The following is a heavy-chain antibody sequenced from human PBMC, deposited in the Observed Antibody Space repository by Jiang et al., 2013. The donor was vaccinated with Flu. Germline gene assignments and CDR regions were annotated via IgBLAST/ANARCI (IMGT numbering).Heavy chain of an antibody. CDR3: ARESGSVEAATFGFYFDY. V-gene: IGHV4-31*03. Sequence: GLVKPSQTLSLTCTVSGASISSGGYYWSWIRQHPGKGLEWIGYIHDSGSTYYNPSLKSRITISRDTSKRQFSLKVTSVTAADTAVYYCARESGSVEAATFGFYFDYWGQGTLVTVSS. D-gene: IGHD5-24*01. J-gene: IGHJ4*02. CDR2: IHDSGST. CDR1: GASISSGGYY.